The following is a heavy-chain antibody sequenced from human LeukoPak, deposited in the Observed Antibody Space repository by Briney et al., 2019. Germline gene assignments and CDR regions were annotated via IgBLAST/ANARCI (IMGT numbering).Heavy chain of an antibody. CDR2: INPNSGGT. J-gene: IGHJ5*02. V-gene: IGHV1-2*02. Sequence: EASVKVSCKASGYTFTGYYMHWVRQAPGQGLEWMGWINPNSGGTNFAQKFQGRVTMTRDTSISTAYMELSRLRSDDTAVYYCAREGEKVWRARGYNWFDPWGQGTLVTVSS. D-gene: IGHD1-1*01. CDR3: AREGEKVWRARGYNWFDP. CDR1: GYTFTGYY.